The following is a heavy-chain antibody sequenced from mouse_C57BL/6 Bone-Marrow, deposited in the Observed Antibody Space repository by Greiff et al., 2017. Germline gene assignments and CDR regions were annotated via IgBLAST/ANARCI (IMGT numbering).Heavy chain of an antibody. V-gene: IGHV14-4*01. CDR2: IDPENGDT. CDR1: GFNIKDDY. D-gene: IGHD2-5*01. J-gene: IGHJ3*01. Sequence: EVQLQQSGAELVRPGASVKLSCTASGFNIKDDYMHWVKQRPEQGLEWIGWIDPENGDTEYASKFQGKATITADTSSNTAYLQLSRLTSEDTAVYYCTFYSKWTWFAYWGQGTLVTVSA. CDR3: TFYSKWTWFAY.